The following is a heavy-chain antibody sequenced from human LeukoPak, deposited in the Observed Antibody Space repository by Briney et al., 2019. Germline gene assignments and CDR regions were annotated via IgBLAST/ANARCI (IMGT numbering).Heavy chain of an antibody. V-gene: IGHV4-39*07. D-gene: IGHD5-18*01. CDR3: ARVTAQGYSYGYYASYFDY. CDR2: IYYSRST. J-gene: IGHJ4*02. Sequence: SETLSLTCTVSGGSISSSSYYWGWIRQPPGKGLEWIGSIYYSRSTYYNPSLKSRVTISVDTSKNQFSLKLSSVTAADTAVYYCARVTAQGYSYGYYASYFDYWGQGTLVTVSS. CDR1: GGSISSSSYY.